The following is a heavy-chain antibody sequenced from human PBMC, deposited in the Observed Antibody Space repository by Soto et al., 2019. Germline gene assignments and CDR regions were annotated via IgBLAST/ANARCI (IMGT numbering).Heavy chain of an antibody. Sequence: PGGSLRLSCAASGFTFSSYSMNWVRQAPGKGLEWVSSISSSSSYIYYADSVKGRFTISRDNAKNSLYLQMNSLRAEDTAVYYCARDQRNYGSGSYYTYYFDYWGQGTLVTVSS. CDR1: GFTFSSYS. D-gene: IGHD3-10*01. J-gene: IGHJ4*02. CDR2: ISSSSSYI. CDR3: ARDQRNYGSGSYYTYYFDY. V-gene: IGHV3-21*01.